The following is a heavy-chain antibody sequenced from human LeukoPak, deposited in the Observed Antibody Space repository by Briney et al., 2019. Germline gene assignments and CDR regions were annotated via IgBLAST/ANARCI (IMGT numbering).Heavy chain of an antibody. CDR3: ARERAPSSKSIAAGSEVYYYYGMDV. CDR2: ISAYNGNT. D-gene: IGHD6-13*01. V-gene: IGHV1-18*01. J-gene: IGHJ6*02. Sequence: ASVKVSCKASGYTFTSYGVSWVRQAPGHGLEWMGWISAYNGNTNYAQKLQGRVTMTTDTSTSTAYMELRSLRSDDTAVHYCARERAPSSKSIAAGSEVYYYYGMDVWGQGTTVTVSS. CDR1: GYTFTSYG.